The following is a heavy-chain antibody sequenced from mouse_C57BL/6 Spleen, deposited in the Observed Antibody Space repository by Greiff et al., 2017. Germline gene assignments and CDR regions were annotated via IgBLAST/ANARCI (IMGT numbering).Heavy chain of an antibody. CDR3: ARSDYYGSSQAPWFAY. J-gene: IGHJ3*01. CDR1: GYTFTSYW. V-gene: IGHV1-55*01. Sequence: VQLQQPGAELVKPGASVKMSCKASGYTFTSYWITWVKQRPGQGLEWIGDIYPGSGSTNYNEKFKSKATLTVDTSSSTAYMQLSSLTSEDSAVYYCARSDYYGSSQAPWFAYWGQGTLVTVSA. CDR2: IYPGSGST. D-gene: IGHD1-1*01.